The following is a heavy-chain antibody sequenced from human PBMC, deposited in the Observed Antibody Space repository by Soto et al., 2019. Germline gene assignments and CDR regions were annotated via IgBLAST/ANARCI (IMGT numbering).Heavy chain of an antibody. J-gene: IGHJ4*02. V-gene: IGHV4-39*01. CDR2: LYYSGST. D-gene: IGHD3-10*01. Sequence: QLLLQESGPGLVKPSETLSLTCTVSGGSISSSGQYWGWIRQPPGKGLEWIGTLYYSGSTYYNASLKRRVTISVDTSKNQFSLKVNSVTAAGTAVYYCARGFRAGMIDYWGQGAQVTVSS. CDR1: GGSISSSGQY. CDR3: ARGFRAGMIDY.